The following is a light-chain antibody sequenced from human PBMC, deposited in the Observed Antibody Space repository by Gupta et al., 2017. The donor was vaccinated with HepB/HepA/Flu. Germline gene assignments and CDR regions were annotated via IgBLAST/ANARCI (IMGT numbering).Light chain of an antibody. Sequence: DIQMTQSSSTLSASVGDRVTITCRASQNVDNRLAWYQQRPGKALNLLIYQASNLESGVPSRFSGSGSGTDFALTISSLQPDDFAAYYCQQYKSSPTFGLGTKVEIK. J-gene: IGKJ1*01. V-gene: IGKV1-5*03. CDR3: QQYKSSPT. CDR2: QAS. CDR1: QNVDNR.